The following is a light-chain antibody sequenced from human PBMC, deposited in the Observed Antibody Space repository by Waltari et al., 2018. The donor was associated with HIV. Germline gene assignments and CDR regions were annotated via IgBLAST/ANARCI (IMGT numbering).Light chain of an antibody. CDR2: RDS. CDR1: NIGSKN. Sequence: SYELTQPLSVSVARGQTARITCGGNNIGSKNVHWYQQKPGQAPVLVIYRDSNRPSGIPERFSGSNSGNTATLTISRAQAGDEADYYCQVWDSITVVFGGGTKLTVL. V-gene: IGLV3-9*01. J-gene: IGLJ2*01. CDR3: QVWDSITVV.